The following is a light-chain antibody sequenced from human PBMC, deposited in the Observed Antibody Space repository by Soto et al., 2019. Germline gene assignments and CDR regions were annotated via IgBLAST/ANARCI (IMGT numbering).Light chain of an antibody. CDR1: QNVRRN. V-gene: IGKV3-15*01. J-gene: IGKJ1*01. CDR3: QQYDDWPGM. Sequence: DIVMTQSPATLSVSPGERATLSCMASQNVRRNLAWYQQKPGQAPRLLIYGASTRATGIPARFSGRGSGAEFILSISSLQFEDFAVYYCQQYDDWPGMFCQGTKVDIK. CDR2: GAS.